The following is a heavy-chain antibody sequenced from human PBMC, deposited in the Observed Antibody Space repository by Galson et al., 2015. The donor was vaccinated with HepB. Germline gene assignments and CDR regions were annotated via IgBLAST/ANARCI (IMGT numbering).Heavy chain of an antibody. J-gene: IGHJ5*02. CDR3: ARGAGGWVVVPAATWFDP. V-gene: IGHV4-4*07. CDR2: IYTSGST. Sequence: ETLSLTCTVSGGSISSYYWSWIRQPAGKGLEWIGRIYTSGSTNYNPSLKSRVTMSVDTSKNQFSLKLSSVTAADTAVYYCARGAGGWVVVPAATWFDPWGQGTLVTVSS. CDR1: GGSISSYY. D-gene: IGHD2-2*01.